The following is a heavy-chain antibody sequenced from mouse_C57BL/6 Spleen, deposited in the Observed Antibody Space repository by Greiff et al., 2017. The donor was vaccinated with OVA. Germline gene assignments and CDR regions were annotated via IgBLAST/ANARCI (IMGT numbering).Heavy chain of an antibody. V-gene: IGHV3-6*01. CDR3: ARDITTVVPYYAMDY. J-gene: IGHJ4*01. Sequence: VQLQESGPGLVKPSQSLSLTCSVTGYSITSGYYWNWIRQFPGNTLEWMGYISYDGSNNYNPSLQNRIPITRDTSKNQFFLKLTSVTTEDTATYYCARDITTVVPYYAMDYWGQGTSVTVSS. CDR2: ISYDGSN. D-gene: IGHD1-1*01. CDR1: GYSITSGYY.